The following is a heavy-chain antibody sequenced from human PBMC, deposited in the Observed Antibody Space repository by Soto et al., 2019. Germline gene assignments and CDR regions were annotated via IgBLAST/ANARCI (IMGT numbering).Heavy chain of an antibody. D-gene: IGHD4-17*01. J-gene: IGHJ2*01. Sequence: EVQLVESGGGLVQPGGSLRLSCAASGFTFSSYDMHWVRQATGKGLEWVSAIGTAGDTYYPGSVKGRFTISRENAKNSLYLQMNSLRAGDTAVYYCARWGYGDYAGLWYFDLWGRGTLVTVSS. CDR1: GFTFSSYD. CDR3: ARWGYGDYAGLWYFDL. V-gene: IGHV3-13*01. CDR2: IGTAGDT.